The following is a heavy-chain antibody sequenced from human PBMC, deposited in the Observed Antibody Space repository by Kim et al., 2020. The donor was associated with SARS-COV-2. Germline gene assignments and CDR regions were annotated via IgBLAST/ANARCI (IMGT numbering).Heavy chain of an antibody. V-gene: IGHV3-7*01. Sequence: KYYVDSVKGRFTISRDNAKNSLYLQMNSLRAEDTAVYYCATMVRGVILDYWGQGTLVTVSS. J-gene: IGHJ4*02. CDR3: ATMVRGVILDY. CDR2: K. D-gene: IGHD3-10*01.